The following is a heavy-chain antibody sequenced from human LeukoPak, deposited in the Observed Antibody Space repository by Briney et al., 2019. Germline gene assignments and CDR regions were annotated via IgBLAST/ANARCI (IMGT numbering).Heavy chain of an antibody. Sequence: GGSLRLSCAAPGFTFSSYAMHWVRQAPGKGLEWVAVISYDGSNKYYADSVKGRFTISRDNSKNTLYLQMNSLRAEDTAVYYCARCATSGSYYCTTSFSDYWGQGTLVTVSS. D-gene: IGHD1-26*01. V-gene: IGHV3-30*04. CDR3: ARCATSGSYYCTTSFSDY. CDR1: GFTFSSYA. J-gene: IGHJ4*02. CDR2: ISYDGSNK.